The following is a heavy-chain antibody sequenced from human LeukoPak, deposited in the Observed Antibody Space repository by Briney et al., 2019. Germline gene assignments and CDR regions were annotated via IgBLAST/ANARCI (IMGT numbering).Heavy chain of an antibody. CDR1: GGSISSGAYF. V-gene: IGHV4-31*03. D-gene: IGHD5-12*01. CDR2: IYYSGTT. CDR3: ARAHGSGGDYFDY. Sequence: SETLSLTCTVSGGSISSGAYFWSWIRQHPGKGLEWIGFIYYSGTTYYNPSLKSRLTLSKDTSKNHFSLTLSSVTAAATAVYYCARAHGSGGDYFDYWGQGTLVTVSS. J-gene: IGHJ4*02.